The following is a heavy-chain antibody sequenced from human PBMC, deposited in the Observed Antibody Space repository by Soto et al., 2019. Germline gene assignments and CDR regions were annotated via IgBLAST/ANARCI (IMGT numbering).Heavy chain of an antibody. CDR1: GGTFSSYA. J-gene: IGHJ4*02. CDR2: IIPIFGTA. V-gene: IGHV1-69*13. Sequence: SVKVSCKGSGGTFSSYAISWVRQAPGQGLEWMGGIIPIFGTANYAQKFQGRVTITADESTSTAYMELSSLRSEDTAVYYCARDKDRSGYYFDYWGQGTLVTVSS. D-gene: IGHD3-22*01. CDR3: ARDKDRSGYYFDY.